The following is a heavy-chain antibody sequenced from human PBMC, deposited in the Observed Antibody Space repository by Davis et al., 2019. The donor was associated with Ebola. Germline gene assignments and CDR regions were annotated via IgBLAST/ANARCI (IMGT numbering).Heavy chain of an antibody. CDR3: TLLQEHL. CDR2: VYVAGNT. J-gene: IGHJ6*01. CDR1: GFSVSGYY. Sequence: GGSLRLSCAASGFSVSGYYMSWVRRAPGKGLEWVSVVYVAGNTYYADSVKGRFTISRDNSKNTLYLQMNSLHQGPIGLPPGTLLQEHLWG. V-gene: IGHV3-53*01.